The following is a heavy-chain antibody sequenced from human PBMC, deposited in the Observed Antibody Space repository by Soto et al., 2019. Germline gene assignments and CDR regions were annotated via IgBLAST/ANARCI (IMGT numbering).Heavy chain of an antibody. V-gene: IGHV4-34*01. D-gene: IGHD1-26*01. CDR1: GGSFSGYY. CDR2: INHSGST. CDR3: ASDESGSYYY. J-gene: IGHJ4*02. Sequence: SETLSLTCAVYGGSFSGYYWSWIRQPPGKGLEWIGEINHSGSTNYNPSLKSRVTISVDTSKNQFSLKLSSVTAVDTAVYYCASDESGSYYYWGQGTLVTVSS.